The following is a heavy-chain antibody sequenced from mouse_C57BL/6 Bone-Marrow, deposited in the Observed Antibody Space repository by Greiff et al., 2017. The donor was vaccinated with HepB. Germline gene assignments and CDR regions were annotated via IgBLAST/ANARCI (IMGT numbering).Heavy chain of an antibody. J-gene: IGHJ3*01. CDR2: IDPETGGT. CDR1: GYTFTDYE. CDR3: TRRGDTSWFAY. Sequence: QVQLKESGAELVRPGASVTLSCKASGYTFTDYEMHWVKQTPVHGLEWIGAIDPETGGTAYNQKFKGKAILTADKYSSTAYMELRSLTSEDSAVYYCTRRGDTSWFAYWGQGTLVTVSA. D-gene: IGHD5-1-1*01. V-gene: IGHV1-15*01.